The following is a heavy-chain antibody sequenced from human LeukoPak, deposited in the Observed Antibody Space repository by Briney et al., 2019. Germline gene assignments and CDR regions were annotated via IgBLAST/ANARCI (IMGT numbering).Heavy chain of an antibody. D-gene: IGHD3-9*01. J-gene: IGHJ6*03. CDR2: IYTSGST. CDR1: GGSISSYY. V-gene: IGHV4-4*07. Sequence: SETLSLTCTVSGGSISSYYWSWIRQPAGKGLEWIGRIYTSGSTNYNPSLKSRVTMSVDTSKNQFSLKLSSVTAADTAVYYCARSSGPLRYFDWLSDRVDYYYMDVWGKGTTVTISS. CDR3: ARSSGPLRYFDWLSDRVDYYYMDV.